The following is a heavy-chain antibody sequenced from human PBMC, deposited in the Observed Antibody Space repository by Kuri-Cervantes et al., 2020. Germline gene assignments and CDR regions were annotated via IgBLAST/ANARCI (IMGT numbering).Heavy chain of an antibody. Sequence: SETLSLTCTVSGGSISSSSYYWGWIRQPPGKGLEWIGSIYYSGSTYYNPSLKSRVTISVDTSKNQFSLKLSSVTAADTAVYYCARDRWDYGVELGAFDIWGQGTMVTVSS. CDR1: GGSISSSSYY. CDR2: IYYSGST. J-gene: IGHJ3*02. D-gene: IGHD4-17*01. V-gene: IGHV4-39*07. CDR3: ARDRWDYGVELGAFDI.